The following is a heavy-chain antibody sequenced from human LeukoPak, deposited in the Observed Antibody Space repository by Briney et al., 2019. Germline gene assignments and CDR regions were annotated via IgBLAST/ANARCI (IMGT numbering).Heavy chain of an antibody. J-gene: IGHJ5*02. V-gene: IGHV1-69*05. CDR2: IIPVFGTA. CDR1: GGTFNTYA. CDR3: ARDQDTNNWFDP. Sequence: GASVKVSCKASGGTFNTYAINWVRQAPGQGLEWMGGIIPVFGTANYAQKFQGRVTITTDESTSTAHMELSSLRSEDTAVYYCARDQDTNNWFDPWGQGTLVTVSS. D-gene: IGHD2-8*01.